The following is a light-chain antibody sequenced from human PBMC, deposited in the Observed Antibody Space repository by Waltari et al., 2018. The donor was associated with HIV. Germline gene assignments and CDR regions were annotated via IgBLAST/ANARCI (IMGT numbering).Light chain of an antibody. CDR2: AAS. CDR3: QQSYSTPWT. CDR1: RTISSY. V-gene: IGKV1-39*01. Sequence: DIQMTQSPSSLSASVRDRVTITCRASRTISSYLNWYQQKPENAPKLLIYAASSLQSGVPSRFSGSGSGTDFTLTISSLQPEDFATYYCQQSYSTPWTFGQGTKVEIK. J-gene: IGKJ1*01.